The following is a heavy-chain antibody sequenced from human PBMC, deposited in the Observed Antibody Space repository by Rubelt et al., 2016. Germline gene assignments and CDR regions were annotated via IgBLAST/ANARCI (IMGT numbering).Heavy chain of an antibody. J-gene: IGHJ4*02. CDR2: IYWDDDK. CDR1: GFSLSTSGVA. D-gene: IGHD2-15*01. Sequence: QITLKESGPTLVKPTQTLTLTCSFSGFSLSTSGVAVGWIRQPPGKALEWLALIYWDDDKRYSPSLKGRLTITKDNSNNQVVLTVTNMDPVDTATYYCAHSPYCTGGSCYHNFAYWGQGTLVTVSS. CDR3: AHSPYCTGGSCYHNFAY. V-gene: IGHV2-5*02.